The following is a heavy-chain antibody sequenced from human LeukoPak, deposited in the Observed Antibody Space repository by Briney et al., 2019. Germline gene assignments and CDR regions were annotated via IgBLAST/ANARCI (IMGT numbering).Heavy chain of an antibody. CDR2: ISPNSGGT. D-gene: IGHD1-7*01. V-gene: IGHV1-2*02. Sequence: ASVKVSCKASGYTFTDYYMHWVRQAPGQGLEWMGWISPNSGGTKFAQKSQGRVTMTRDTSISTVYMELSRLRPDDTAVYYCAIGITGTTGGDAFDVWGQGTMVTVSS. CDR3: AIGITGTTGGDAFDV. CDR1: GYTFTDYY. J-gene: IGHJ3*01.